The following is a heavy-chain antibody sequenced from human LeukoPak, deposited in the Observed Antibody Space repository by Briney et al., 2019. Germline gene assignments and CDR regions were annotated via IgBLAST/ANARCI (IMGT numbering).Heavy chain of an antibody. J-gene: IGHJ4*02. CDR2: IYYSGNT. D-gene: IGHD4/OR15-4a*01. CDR3: ARDRGLTTSGGVGFDY. Sequence: SETLSLTCTVSGGSISSYYWSWIRQPAGKGLEWIAYIYYSGNTNYNPSLKSRVTISVDTSKNQFSLKLSSVTAADTAVYYCARDRGLTTSGGVGFDYWGQGTLVTVSS. V-gene: IGHV4-59*01. CDR1: GGSISSYY.